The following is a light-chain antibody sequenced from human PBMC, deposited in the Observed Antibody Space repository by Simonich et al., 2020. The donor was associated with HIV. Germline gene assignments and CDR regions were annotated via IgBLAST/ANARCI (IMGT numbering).Light chain of an antibody. CDR3: QQCNNWPWT. J-gene: IGKJ1*01. Sequence: EIVMTQSPATLSVSPGERATLSCRASQSVSNNLAWYQQKPGQAPRLLIYGASTRATGIPARFSGSGSGTEFTLTINSLQSEEFAVYYWQQCNNWPWTFGRGTKVEIK. CDR1: QSVSNN. CDR2: GAS. V-gene: IGKV3-15*01.